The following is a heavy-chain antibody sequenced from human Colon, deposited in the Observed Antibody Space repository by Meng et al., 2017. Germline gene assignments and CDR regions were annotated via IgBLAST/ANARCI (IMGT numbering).Heavy chain of an antibody. CDR1: GGSISRRDW. Sequence: QLQESGPSPVKPSETLSVTSVVSGGSISRRDWWSWVRQPPGKGLEWIGETSHSGSTNYSPSLKSRVTISLDKSKNQLSLKLNSVTAADTAVYYCASSDYYRSDYWGQGTLVTVSS. D-gene: IGHD3-22*01. J-gene: IGHJ4*02. CDR3: ASSDYYRSDY. V-gene: IGHV4-4*02. CDR2: TSHSGST.